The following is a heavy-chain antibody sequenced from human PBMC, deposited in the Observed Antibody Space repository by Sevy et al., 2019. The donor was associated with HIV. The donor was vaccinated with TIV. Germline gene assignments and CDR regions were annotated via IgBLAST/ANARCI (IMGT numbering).Heavy chain of an antibody. CDR2: ISFSGNYI. V-gene: IGHV3-21*01. D-gene: IGHD6-19*01. CDR3: ATSSGWALDY. J-gene: IGHJ4*02. Sequence: GGSLRLSCVASGINFKTYKINWVRQTPGKGLEWVSSISFSGNYIYYADFAKGRFTISRDNARNSLYLQTISLTAEDTAVYYCATSSGWALDYWGQGTLVTVSS. CDR1: GINFKTYK.